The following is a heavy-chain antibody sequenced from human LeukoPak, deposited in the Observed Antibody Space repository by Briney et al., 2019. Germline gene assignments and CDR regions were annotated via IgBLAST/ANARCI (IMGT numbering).Heavy chain of an antibody. V-gene: IGHV3-9*01. J-gene: IGHJ6*02. CDR3: AKDMPSRDGYNPYYYYGMDV. D-gene: IGHD5-24*01. CDR1: RFTFDDYA. CDR2: ISWNSGGI. Sequence: GGSLRLSCAASRFTFDDYAMHWVRQAPGKGLEWVSGISWNSGGIGYADSAKGRFTISRDNAKNSLYLQMNSLRAEDTALYYCAKDMPSRDGYNPYYYYGMDVWGQGTTVTVSS.